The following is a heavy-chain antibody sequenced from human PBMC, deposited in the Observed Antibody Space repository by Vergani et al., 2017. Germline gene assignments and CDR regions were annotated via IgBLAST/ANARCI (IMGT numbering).Heavy chain of an antibody. CDR3: AIQTISCSSTSCYNVYYYYYYYMGV. J-gene: IGHJ6*03. Sequence: QVQLQQWGAGLLKPSETLSLTCAGYGGSFSGHYWSWIRQPPGKGLEWIGEINHSGSTNYNPSLKSRVTISVDTSKNQFSLMLSTVTAADTAVYYCAIQTISCSSTSCYNVYYYYYYYMGVWGKGTTVTVSS. CDR1: GGSFSGHY. D-gene: IGHD2-2*02. V-gene: IGHV4-34*01. CDR2: INHSGST.